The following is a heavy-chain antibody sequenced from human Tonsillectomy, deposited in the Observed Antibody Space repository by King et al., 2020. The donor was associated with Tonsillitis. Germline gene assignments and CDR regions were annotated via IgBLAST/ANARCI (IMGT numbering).Heavy chain of an antibody. CDR3: AVRGVMGDY. J-gene: IGHJ4*02. Sequence: VQLVESGGGLVKPGGSRRPSCAASGFSSGDNYMSWIRPAPGRGLGWVSSIIRIISYTNYADSVKGRFTISRDNAKNSPYLQMNSLRAEDAAVYYCAVRGVMGDYWGQGTLVTVSS. CDR1: GFSSGDNY. D-gene: IGHD3-10*01. CDR2: IIRIISYT. V-gene: IGHV3-11*06.